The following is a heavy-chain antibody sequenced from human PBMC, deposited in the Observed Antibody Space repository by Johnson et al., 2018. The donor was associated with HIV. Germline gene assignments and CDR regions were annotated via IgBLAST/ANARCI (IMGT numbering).Heavy chain of an antibody. V-gene: IGHV3-23*04. J-gene: IGHJ3*02. CDR2: ISGSVGST. Sequence: VQLVEAGGGLVQPGGSLRLSCAASGFTFSSYAMSWVRQAPGKGLEWVSAISGSVGSTYYADSVKGRFTIPRDKSKNKMYLQMNNLIAENTAMYYCAKDDYGGRSVGPFDIWGQETMVTVSA. D-gene: IGHD4-23*01. CDR3: AKDDYGGRSVGPFDI. CDR1: GFTFSSYA.